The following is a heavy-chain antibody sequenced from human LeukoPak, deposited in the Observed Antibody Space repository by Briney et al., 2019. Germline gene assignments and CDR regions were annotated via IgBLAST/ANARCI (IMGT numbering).Heavy chain of an antibody. CDR2: ISYDGSNK. V-gene: IGHV3-30-3*01. Sequence: GGSLRLSCAASGFTFSDYYMNWIRQAPGKGLEWVAVISYDGSNKYYADSVKGRFTISRDNAKNSVYLQMNSLRVEDTAVYYCARWRWLQSEFDYWGQGTLVTVSS. CDR1: GFTFSDYY. J-gene: IGHJ4*02. D-gene: IGHD5-24*01. CDR3: ARWRWLQSEFDY.